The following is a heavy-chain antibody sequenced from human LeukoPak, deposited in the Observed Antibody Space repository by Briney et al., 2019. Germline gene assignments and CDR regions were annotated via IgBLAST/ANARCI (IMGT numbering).Heavy chain of an antibody. V-gene: IGHV1-8*01. D-gene: IGHD5-12*01. Sequence: ASVKVSCKASGYTFTNYDISWVRQAIGQGLEWMGWMNPNSGNTGYAGKFQGRVTMTRDTSINTAYMELRSLRSEDTAVYYCARNSGLADCWGQGTLVTVSS. CDR2: MNPNSGNT. CDR1: GYTFTNYD. CDR3: ARNSGLADC. J-gene: IGHJ4*02.